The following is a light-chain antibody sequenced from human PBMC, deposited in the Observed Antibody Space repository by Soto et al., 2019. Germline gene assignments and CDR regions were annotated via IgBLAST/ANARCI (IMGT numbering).Light chain of an antibody. V-gene: IGKV3-15*01. J-gene: IGKJ2*01. CDR1: QSVGGN. CDR2: DAS. CDR3: QQYNNWPLYT. Sequence: EIVMTQSPATLSASAGERATLTCRASQSVGGNLAWYQQRPGRAPRLLIYDASTRATDIPARFSGSGSGTEFKLTISSLQSEDFALYYCQQYNNWPLYTFGQGTKLEIK.